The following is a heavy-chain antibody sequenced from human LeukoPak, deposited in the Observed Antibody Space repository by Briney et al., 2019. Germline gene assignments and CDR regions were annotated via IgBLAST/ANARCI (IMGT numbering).Heavy chain of an antibody. D-gene: IGHD1-26*01. Sequence: GGSLRLSCAASGFTFSRYEMNSVRQAPGKGLEWVSYISSSGSTIYYADSVKGRFTISRDNAKNSLYLQMNSLRAEDTAVYYCARGSEIVGASTGYWYFDLWGRGTLVTVSS. CDR2: ISSSGSTI. J-gene: IGHJ2*01. V-gene: IGHV3-48*03. CDR3: ARGSEIVGASTGYWYFDL. CDR1: GFTFSRYE.